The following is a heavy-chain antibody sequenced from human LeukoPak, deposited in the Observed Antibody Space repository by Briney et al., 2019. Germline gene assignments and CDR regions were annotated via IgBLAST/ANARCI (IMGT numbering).Heavy chain of an antibody. V-gene: IGHV3-74*01. J-gene: IGHJ3*01. Sequence: GGSLRLSCAASGLTFHNTWMHWIRQAPGKGLVWVSRIKGDGITTTYADSVKGRFAISRDNAKNTLYLQMNSLRAEDTAVYYCAADGEYAFLVWGQGTMVTVSS. CDR1: GLTFHNTW. CDR2: IKGDGITT. D-gene: IGHD2/OR15-2a*01. CDR3: AADGEYAFLV.